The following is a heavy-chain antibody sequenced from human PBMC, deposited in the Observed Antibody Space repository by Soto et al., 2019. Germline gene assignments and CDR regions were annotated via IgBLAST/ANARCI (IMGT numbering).Heavy chain of an antibody. J-gene: IGHJ6*02. Sequence: PSETLSLTCTVSGGSISSGDYYWSWIRQPPGKGLEWIGYIYYRGSTYYNPSLKSRVTISVDTSKNQFSLKLSSVTAADTAVYYCARAYYDILTGYAGGNGMDVWGQGTTVTVSS. CDR3: ARAYYDILTGYAGGNGMDV. V-gene: IGHV4-30-4*01. CDR1: GGSISSGDYY. CDR2: IYYRGST. D-gene: IGHD3-9*01.